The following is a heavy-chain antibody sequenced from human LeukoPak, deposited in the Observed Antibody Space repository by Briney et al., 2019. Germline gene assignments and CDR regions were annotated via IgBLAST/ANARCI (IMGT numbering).Heavy chain of an antibody. CDR3: AREDTAMAIDY. Sequence: SETLSLTCTVSGYSISSGYYWGWIRQPPGKGLEWIGEINHSGSTNYNPSLKSRVTISVDTSKNQFSLKLSSVTAADTAVYYCAREDTAMAIDYWGQGTLVTVSS. V-gene: IGHV4-38-2*02. CDR1: GYSISSGYY. CDR2: INHSGST. J-gene: IGHJ4*02. D-gene: IGHD5-18*01.